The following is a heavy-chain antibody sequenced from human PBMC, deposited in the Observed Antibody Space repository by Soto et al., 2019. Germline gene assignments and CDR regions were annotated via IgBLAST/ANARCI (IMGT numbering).Heavy chain of an antibody. V-gene: IGHV5-51*01. CDR3: ARHSLATQPGDY. CDR1: GYSFSTYW. J-gene: IGHJ4*02. D-gene: IGHD5-12*01. CDR2: IYPGDSDP. Sequence: GESLKISCKASGYSFSTYWIAWVRQRPGKGLAWMGIIYPGDSDPRYSPSFQGQVTISVDNSIDTAYLEWTTLRASDSAMYYCARHSLATQPGDYWGQGTRVTVSS.